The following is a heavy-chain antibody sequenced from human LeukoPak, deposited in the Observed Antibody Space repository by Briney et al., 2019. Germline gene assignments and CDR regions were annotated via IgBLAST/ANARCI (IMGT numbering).Heavy chain of an antibody. Sequence: GGSPRLSCAASGFTFSSYAMSWVRQAPGKGLVWVSRVNPDGTNTTYADSVKGRFTVSRDNAKNTLYLQMNSLRAEDTAVYYCARGVGGSSDYWGQGTLVTVSS. CDR2: VNPDGTNT. D-gene: IGHD1-26*01. CDR1: GFTFSSYA. J-gene: IGHJ4*02. CDR3: ARGVGGSSDY. V-gene: IGHV3-74*01.